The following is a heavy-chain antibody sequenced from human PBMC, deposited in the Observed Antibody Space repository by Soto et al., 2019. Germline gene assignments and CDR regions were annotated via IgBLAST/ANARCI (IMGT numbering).Heavy chain of an antibody. CDR2: ISAYNGNT. CDR1: GYTFTSYG. CDR3: ATLKGSVIIVYAIRAYYHYGMDV. Sequence: VKVSCKASGYTFTSYGISWVRQAPGQGLEWMGWISAYNGNTNYAQKLQGRVTMTTDTSTSTAYMELRSLRSDDTAVYYCATLKGSVIIVYAIRAYYHYGMDVWVQGTTVTVS. J-gene: IGHJ6*02. D-gene: IGHD2-8*01. V-gene: IGHV1-18*01.